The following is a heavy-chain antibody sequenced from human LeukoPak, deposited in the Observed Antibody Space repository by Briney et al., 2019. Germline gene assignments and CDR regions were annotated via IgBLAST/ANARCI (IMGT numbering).Heavy chain of an antibody. D-gene: IGHD5-12*01. CDR1: GFTFSNYA. CDR3: AKDGGYYDFDS. J-gene: IGHJ4*02. Sequence: PGGSLILSCAASGFTFSNYAMSWVRQAPGRGPEWVSVISGSDGSTYYADSVKGRFTISRDNSKNTLYLQMYSLRVEDTAVYYCAKDGGYYDFDSWGQGTLVTVSS. CDR2: ISGSDGST. V-gene: IGHV3-23*01.